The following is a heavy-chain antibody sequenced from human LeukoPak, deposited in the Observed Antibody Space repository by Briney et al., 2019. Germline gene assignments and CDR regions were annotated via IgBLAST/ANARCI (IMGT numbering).Heavy chain of an antibody. V-gene: IGHV6-1*01. J-gene: IGHJ5*02. CDR1: GDSFSSNSAI. Sequence: SQTLPLTCAISGDSFSSNSAIWNWIRQSPSRGLEWLGRTYYRSKWYIDYGASVKSRITINADTSKNQFSLQLNSVTPEDTAVYYCARGYYASGFNPWGQGTLVTVSS. CDR3: ARGYYASGFNP. D-gene: IGHD3-10*01. CDR2: TYYRSKWYI.